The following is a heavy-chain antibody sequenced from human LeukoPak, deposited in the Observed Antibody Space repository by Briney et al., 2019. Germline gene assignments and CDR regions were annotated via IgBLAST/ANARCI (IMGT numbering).Heavy chain of an antibody. D-gene: IGHD3-22*01. V-gene: IGHV3-30-3*01. J-gene: IGHJ1*01. CDR3: ARVQDSSGYYYAYFQH. CDR1: GFSFSSYA. Sequence: GGSLRLSCAASGFSFSSYAMHWVRQAPGKGLEWVTVISYDGSNKYYADSVKGRFTISRDNSKNTLYVQMNSLRAEDTAVYYCARVQDSSGYYYAYFQHWGQGTLVTVSS. CDR2: ISYDGSNK.